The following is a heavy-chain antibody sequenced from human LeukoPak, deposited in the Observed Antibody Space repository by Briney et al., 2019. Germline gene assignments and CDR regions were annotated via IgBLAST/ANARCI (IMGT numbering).Heavy chain of an antibody. CDR1: GFTFSSYA. Sequence: GGSLRLSCAASGFTFSSYAMHWVRQAPGKGLEWVAVISYDGSNKYYADSVKGRFTISRDNSKNTLYLQMNSLRAEDTAVYYCARVGAAAGTVDYWGQGTLVTVSS. CDR3: ARVGAAAGTVDY. CDR2: ISYDGSNK. V-gene: IGHV3-30-3*01. D-gene: IGHD6-13*01. J-gene: IGHJ4*02.